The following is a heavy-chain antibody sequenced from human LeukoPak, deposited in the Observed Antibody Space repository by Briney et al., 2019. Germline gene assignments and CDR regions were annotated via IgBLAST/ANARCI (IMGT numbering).Heavy chain of an antibody. CDR2: IYTSGST. D-gene: IGHD3-3*01. Sequence: PSETQSLTCTVSGGSITSYCWSWVRQPPGKGLEWIGYIYTSGSTDYNPSLRSRVTMSVDTSKNQLSLELRFLTAADTAVYYCATSYDAKTAPYDLWGQGTLVTVSS. V-gene: IGHV4-4*09. CDR1: GGSITSYC. J-gene: IGHJ5*02. CDR3: ATSYDAKTAPYDL.